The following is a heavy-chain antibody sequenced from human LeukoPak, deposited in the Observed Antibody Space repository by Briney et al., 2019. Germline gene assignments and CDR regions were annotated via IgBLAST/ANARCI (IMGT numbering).Heavy chain of an antibody. CDR1: GGTFSSYA. V-gene: IGHV1-69*13. J-gene: IGHJ6*02. CDR2: IIPIFGTA. D-gene: IGHD2-15*01. Sequence: ASVKVSCKASGGTFSSYAISWVRQAPGQGLEWMGGIIPIFGTANYAQKFQGRVTITADESTSTAYMELRSLRSDDTAVYYCARYCSGGSCPHYYYGMDVWGQGTTVTVSS. CDR3: ARYCSGGSCPHYYYGMDV.